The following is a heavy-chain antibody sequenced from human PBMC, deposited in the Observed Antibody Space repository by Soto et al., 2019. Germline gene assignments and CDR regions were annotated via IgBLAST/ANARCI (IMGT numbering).Heavy chain of an antibody. CDR2: IRSSGDST. CDR3: AKDPHGFGDYPNWFDP. CDR1: GFTFRNYA. J-gene: IGHJ5*02. Sequence: PGGSLRLSCAASGFTFRNYAMSWVRQAPGKGLEWVSTIRSSGDSTYSADSVKGRFTISRDNSKNTLFLQMNSLGVEDTALYYCAKDPHGFGDYPNWFDPWGQGTLVTVSS. D-gene: IGHD4-17*01. V-gene: IGHV3-23*01.